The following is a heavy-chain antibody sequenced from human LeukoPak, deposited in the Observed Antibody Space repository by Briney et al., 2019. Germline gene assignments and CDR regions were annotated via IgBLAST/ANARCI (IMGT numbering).Heavy chain of an antibody. D-gene: IGHD5-12*01. CDR2: INQDGSEE. J-gene: IGHJ4*02. V-gene: IGHV3-7*01. CDR1: GSTFSHYW. CDR3: VRDGGVSGYDLLDY. Sequence: GGSLTLSCAASGSTFSHYWMTWVRQAPGKGLEWVAQINQDGSEEYYMDSVKARFTISRDNAKNSVFLQMNSLRAEDTAVYYCVRDGGVSGYDLLDYWGQGTLVTVSS.